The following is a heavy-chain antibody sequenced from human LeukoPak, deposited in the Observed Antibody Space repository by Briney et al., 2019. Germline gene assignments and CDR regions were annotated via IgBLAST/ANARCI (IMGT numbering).Heavy chain of an antibody. Sequence: GGSLRLSCAASGFTFGGYAMSWVRQAPGKGLEWVSCISNIGDSTYYADSVKGRFTISRDYSKNTLFMQMNSLRAEDTAVYYCARSRYCSSTTCYLMAKEDYYYMNVWGKGTTVTVSS. V-gene: IGHV3-23*01. CDR1: GFTFGGYA. CDR3: ARSRYCSSTTCYLMAKEDYYYMNV. CDR2: ISNIGDST. D-gene: IGHD2-2*01. J-gene: IGHJ6*03.